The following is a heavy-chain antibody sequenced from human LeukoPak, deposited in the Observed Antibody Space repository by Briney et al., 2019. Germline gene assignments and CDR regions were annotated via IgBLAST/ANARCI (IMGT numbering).Heavy chain of an antibody. CDR2: ISGSGGST. D-gene: IGHD3-10*01. J-gene: IGHJ2*01. V-gene: IGHV3-23*01. Sequence: GGSLRLSCAASGFTFSSYAMSWVRQAPGKGLEWVSAISGSGGSTYYADSVKGRFTISRDNSKNTLYLQMNSLRAEDTAVYYCAKGFYGSGSYRYWYSDLWGRGTLVTVSS. CDR1: GFTFSSYA. CDR3: AKGFYGSGSYRYWYSDL.